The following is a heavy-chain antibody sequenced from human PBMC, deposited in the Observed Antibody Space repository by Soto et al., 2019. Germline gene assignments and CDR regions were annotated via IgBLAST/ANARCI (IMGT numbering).Heavy chain of an antibody. CDR2: INAGNGNT. CDR3: ARGWDIVVVPAAIGVDWFDP. Sequence: QVQLVQSGAEVKKPGASVKVSCKASGYTFTSYAMHWVRQAPGQRLEWMGWINAGNGNTKYSQKFQGRVTITRDTSASTAYMELSSLRSEDTAVYYCARGWDIVVVPAAIGVDWFDPWGQGTLVTVHS. J-gene: IGHJ5*02. CDR1: GYTFTSYA. D-gene: IGHD2-2*01. V-gene: IGHV1-3*01.